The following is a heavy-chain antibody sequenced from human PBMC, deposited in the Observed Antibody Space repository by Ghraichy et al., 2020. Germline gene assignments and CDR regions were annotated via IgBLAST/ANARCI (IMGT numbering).Heavy chain of an antibody. J-gene: IGHJ4*01. CDR2: TRNKPNSYTT. CDR3: ALVGASGSFPDFPFYY. V-gene: IGHV3-72*01. Sequence: GGSLRLSCAASGFTFSDYYMDWVRQAPGKGLDWVGRTRNKPNSYTTEYAASVKGRFTISRDNSQNSLYLQMYSLKTADTSVYYFALVGASGSFPDFPFYYWGHGTLVTVSS. D-gene: IGHD1-26*01. CDR1: GFTFSDYY.